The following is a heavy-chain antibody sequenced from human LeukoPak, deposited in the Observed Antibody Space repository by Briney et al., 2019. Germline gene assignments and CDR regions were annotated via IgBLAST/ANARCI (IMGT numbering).Heavy chain of an antibody. Sequence: ASVKVSCKASGYTFTGYYMHWVRQAPGQGLEWMGWINPNSGGTNYAQKFQGRVTMTRDTSISTAYMELSRLRSDDTAVYYCARDLEYSSSADGAAFDIWGQGTMVTVSS. CDR1: GYTFTGYY. V-gene: IGHV1-2*02. J-gene: IGHJ3*02. CDR2: INPNSGGT. CDR3: ARDLEYSSSADGAAFDI. D-gene: IGHD6-6*01.